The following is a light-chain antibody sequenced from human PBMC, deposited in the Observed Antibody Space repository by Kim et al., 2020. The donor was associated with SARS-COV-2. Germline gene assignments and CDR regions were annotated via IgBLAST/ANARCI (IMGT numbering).Light chain of an antibody. CDR3: QQSYSTPLT. CDR1: QSISSY. V-gene: IGKV1-39*01. CDR2: AAS. J-gene: IGKJ4*01. Sequence: ASVGDRFTLTCRASQSISSYLNWYQQKPGKAPKLLIYAASSLQSGVPSRFSGSGSGTDFTLTISSLQPEDFATYYCQQSYSTPLTFGGGTKVDIK.